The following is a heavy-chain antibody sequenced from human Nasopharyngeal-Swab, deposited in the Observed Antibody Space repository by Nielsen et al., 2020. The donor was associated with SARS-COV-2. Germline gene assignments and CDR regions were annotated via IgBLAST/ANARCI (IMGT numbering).Heavy chain of an antibody. CDR1: GYTLTSYY. CDR3: ATAPNGYYDFWSGPYESWFDP. D-gene: IGHD3-3*01. Sequence: ASVKVSCKASGYTLTSYYMHWVRQAPGQGLEWMGIINPSGGSTSYAQKFQGRVTMTRDTSTSTVYMELSSLRSEDTAVYYCATAPNGYYDFWSGPYESWFDPWGQGTLVTVSS. V-gene: IGHV1-46*01. CDR2: INPSGGST. J-gene: IGHJ5*02.